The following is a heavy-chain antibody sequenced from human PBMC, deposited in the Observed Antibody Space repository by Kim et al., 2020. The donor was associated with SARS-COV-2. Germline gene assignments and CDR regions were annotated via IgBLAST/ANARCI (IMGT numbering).Heavy chain of an antibody. CDR1: GFTFSSYG. J-gene: IGHJ4*02. CDR3: AKAGGSYCSSTNCLLGYFDY. D-gene: IGHD2-2*01. Sequence: GGSLRLSCAASGFTFSSYGMHWVRQAPGKGLEWVAVISYDGSNKYFADSVKGRFTISRDNSKNTLYLQMNSLRAEDTAVYYCAKAGGSYCSSTNCLLGYFDYWGQGTLVTVSS. V-gene: IGHV3-30*18. CDR2: ISYDGSNK.